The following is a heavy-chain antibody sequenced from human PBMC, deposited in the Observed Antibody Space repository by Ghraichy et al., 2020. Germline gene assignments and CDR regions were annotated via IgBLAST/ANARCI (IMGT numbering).Heavy chain of an antibody. CDR3: ARQGGRGVPYFDY. J-gene: IGHJ4*02. D-gene: IGHD2-15*01. Sequence: SETLSLTCTFSGGSISSKSYYWGWIRQPPGRGLEWIGSFYYRGSTYYNPSLKSRVTISVDTSKNQFSLKLSSVTAADTAVYYCARQGGRGVPYFDYWGQGTLVTVSS. CDR1: GGSISSKSYY. CDR2: FYYRGST. V-gene: IGHV4-39*01.